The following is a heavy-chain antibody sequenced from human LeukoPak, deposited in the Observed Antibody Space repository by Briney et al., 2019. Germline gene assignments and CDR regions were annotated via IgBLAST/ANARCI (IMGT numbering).Heavy chain of an antibody. CDR1: GYTFTSYG. CDR3: ARDQYYDFWSGSTY. Sequence: DSVKVSCKASGYTFTSYGISWVRQAPGQGLEWMGWISAYNGNTKYAQKLQGRVTMTTDTSTSTAYMELRSLRSDDTAVYYCARDQYYDFWSGSTYWGQGTLLTVSS. CDR2: ISAYNGNT. J-gene: IGHJ4*02. V-gene: IGHV1-18*01. D-gene: IGHD3-3*01.